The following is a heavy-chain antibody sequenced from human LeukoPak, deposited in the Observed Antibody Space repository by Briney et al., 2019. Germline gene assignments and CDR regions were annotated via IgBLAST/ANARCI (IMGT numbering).Heavy chain of an antibody. Sequence: SETLSLTCTVSGGSVSSGGYYWSWIRQHPGKGLEWIGYIYYSGSTYYNPSLKSRVTISVDTSKNQFSLKLSSVTAADTAVYYCARGGDFYGDYNWFDPWGQGTLVTVSS. V-gene: IGHV4-31*03. D-gene: IGHD4-17*01. CDR3: ARGGDFYGDYNWFDP. J-gene: IGHJ5*02. CDR1: GGSVSSGGYY. CDR2: IYYSGST.